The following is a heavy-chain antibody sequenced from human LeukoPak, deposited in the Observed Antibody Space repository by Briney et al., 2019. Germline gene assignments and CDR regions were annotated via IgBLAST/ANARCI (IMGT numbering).Heavy chain of an antibody. D-gene: IGHD1-26*01. CDR1: GFTFRDYA. Sequence: PGGSLRLSCAASGFTFRDYAMGWVRQAPGKGLEWVSVISGSGGSTTYADSVRGRFTISRDNSGNTVFLQMNSLRGEDTALYYCVKDRRGGRYPFDFWGQGTLVTVSS. CDR3: VKDRRGGRYPFDF. CDR2: ISGSGGST. J-gene: IGHJ4*02. V-gene: IGHV3-23*01.